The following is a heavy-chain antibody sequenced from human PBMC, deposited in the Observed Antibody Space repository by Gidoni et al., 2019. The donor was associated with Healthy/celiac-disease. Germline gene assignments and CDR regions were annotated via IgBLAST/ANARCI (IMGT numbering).Heavy chain of an antibody. Sequence: QVQLVESGGGVVQPGRSLSLSCAASGFTFSRYGMHWVRQAPGKGLEWVAVISYDGSNKYYADSVKGRFTISRDNSKNTLYLQMNSLRAEDTAVYYCAKDFYDILTGYYNGADYWGQGTLVTVSS. CDR2: ISYDGSNK. CDR1: GFTFSRYG. CDR3: AKDFYDILTGYYNGADY. V-gene: IGHV3-30*18. J-gene: IGHJ4*02. D-gene: IGHD3-9*01.